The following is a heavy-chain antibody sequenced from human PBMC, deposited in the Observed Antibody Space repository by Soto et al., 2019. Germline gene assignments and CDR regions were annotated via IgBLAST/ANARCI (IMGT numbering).Heavy chain of an antibody. Sequence: EVQLVGSGGGLVQPGGSLRLSCAASGFSFTSYWMHWVRQAPGKGLVWVSRINTDGSSTSYADSVKGRFTISRDNAKNTLFLEMNSLRAEDTAIYYCAKRELNSTGLFHRGEGTLVSVSS. V-gene: IGHV3-74*01. CDR1: GFSFTSYW. J-gene: IGHJ4*02. D-gene: IGHD1-26*01. CDR2: INTDGSST. CDR3: AKRELNSTGLFH.